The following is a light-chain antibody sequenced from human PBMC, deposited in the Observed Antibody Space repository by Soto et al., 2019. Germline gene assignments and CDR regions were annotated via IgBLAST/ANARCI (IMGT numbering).Light chain of an antibody. Sequence: EIVLTQSPATLSVSPGKRATLSCRASQSVTSNLAWYQQKPGQAPRLLIYGASTRATGIPARFSGIGSGTEFTLTISSLQSEDFAVYYCQQYNNWPPLTFGGGTKVAIK. CDR1: QSVTSN. CDR2: GAS. V-gene: IGKV3-15*01. CDR3: QQYNNWPPLT. J-gene: IGKJ4*01.